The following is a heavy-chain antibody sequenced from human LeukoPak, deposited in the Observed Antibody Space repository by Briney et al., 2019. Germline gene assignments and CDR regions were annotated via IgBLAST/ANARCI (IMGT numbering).Heavy chain of an antibody. CDR2: ISGSGGST. CDR1: GFTFSSYA. J-gene: IGHJ4*02. Sequence: PGGSLRLSCAASGFTFSSYAMSWVRQARRKGLEWVSVISGSGGSTYYAVSVKGRFTISRDNSNNTLYLQMNSLRGEDTAVYYCAKADSARGVTLKTTIDYWGQGTLVTVSS. D-gene: IGHD1-14*01. V-gene: IGHV3-23*01. CDR3: AKADSARGVTLKTTIDY.